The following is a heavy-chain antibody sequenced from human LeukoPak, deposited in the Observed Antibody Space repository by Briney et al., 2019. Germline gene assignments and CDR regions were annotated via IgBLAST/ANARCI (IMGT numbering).Heavy chain of an antibody. CDR1: GGSISSYY. CDR2: IYYSGST. D-gene: IGHD5-18*01. J-gene: IGHJ5*02. Sequence: SETLSLTCTVSGGSISSYYWSWIRQPPGKGLEWIGYIYYSGSTNYNSSLKSRVTISVDTSKNQFSLKLSSVTAADTAVYYCARAVGYSYPNWFDPWGQGTLVTVSS. CDR3: ARAVGYSYPNWFDP. V-gene: IGHV4-59*08.